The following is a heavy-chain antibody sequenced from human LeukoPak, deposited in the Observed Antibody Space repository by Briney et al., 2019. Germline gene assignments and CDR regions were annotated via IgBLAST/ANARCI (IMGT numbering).Heavy chain of an antibody. Sequence: GGSLRLSCAASGFTFSSYGLHWVRQAPSKGLEWVAFLSYDGSYKYYADSVKGRFTISRDNPQNTLHLQMNSLRAGDTAVYYCAKCGGGLGANNDDFLDYWGQGTLVTVSS. CDR2: LSYDGSYK. CDR3: AKCGGGLGANNDDFLDY. CDR1: GFTFSSYG. J-gene: IGHJ4*02. D-gene: IGHD1-26*01. V-gene: IGHV3-30*18.